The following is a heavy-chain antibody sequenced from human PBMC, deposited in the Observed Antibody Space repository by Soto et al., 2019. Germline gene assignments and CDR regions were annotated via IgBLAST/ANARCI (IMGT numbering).Heavy chain of an antibody. Sequence: EVQLVESGGGLVQPGGSLRLSCAASGFTFSSYAMHWVRQAPGKGLEYVSAISSNGGSTYYANSVKGRFTISRDNSKNTLYLQRGRLRAEDMAVYDCARQSYSSYYFDYWGQGTLVTVSS. CDR1: GFTFSSYA. J-gene: IGHJ4*02. CDR3: ARQSYSSYYFDY. D-gene: IGHD6-13*01. CDR2: ISSNGGST. V-gene: IGHV3-64*01.